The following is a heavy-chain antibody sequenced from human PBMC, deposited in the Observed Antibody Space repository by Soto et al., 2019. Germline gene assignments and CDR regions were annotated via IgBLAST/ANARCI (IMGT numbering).Heavy chain of an antibody. D-gene: IGHD6-6*01. CDR2: INPNSGGT. J-gene: IGHJ6*02. CDR1: GYTFTGYY. CDR3: ARKLGNSSSSLYGMDV. Sequence: GASVKVSCKASGYTFTGYYMHWVRQAPGQGLEWMGWINPNSGGTNYAQKFQGWVTMTRDTSISTAYMELSRLRSDDTAVYYCARKLGNSSSSLYGMDVWGQGTTVTVSS. V-gene: IGHV1-2*04.